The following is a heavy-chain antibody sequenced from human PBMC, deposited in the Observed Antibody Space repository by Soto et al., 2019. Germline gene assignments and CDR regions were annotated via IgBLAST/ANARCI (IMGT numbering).Heavy chain of an antibody. CDR2: IKQDGSEK. CDR1: GFTFSSYW. CDR3: AREVVATIYCYYGMDV. Sequence: LRLSCAASGFTFSSYWMSWVRQAPGKGLEWVANIKQDGSEKYYVDSVKGRFTISRDNAKNSLYLQMNSLRAEDTAVYYCAREVVATIYCYYGMDVWGQGTTVTVSS. V-gene: IGHV3-7*01. D-gene: IGHD5-12*01. J-gene: IGHJ6*02.